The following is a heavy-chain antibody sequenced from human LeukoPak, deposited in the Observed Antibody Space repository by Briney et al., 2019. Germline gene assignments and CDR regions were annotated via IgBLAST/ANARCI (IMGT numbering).Heavy chain of an antibody. Sequence: SETLSLTCTVSGGSISSYYWSWIRQPPGKGLEWIGYIYYSGSTNYNPSLKSRVTISVDTSKNQFSLKLSSVTAADTAVYYCAKKTSDIVAKSDAFDIWGQGTMVTVSS. J-gene: IGHJ3*02. D-gene: IGHD5-12*01. CDR2: IYYSGST. CDR3: AKKTSDIVAKSDAFDI. CDR1: GGSISSYY. V-gene: IGHV4-59*01.